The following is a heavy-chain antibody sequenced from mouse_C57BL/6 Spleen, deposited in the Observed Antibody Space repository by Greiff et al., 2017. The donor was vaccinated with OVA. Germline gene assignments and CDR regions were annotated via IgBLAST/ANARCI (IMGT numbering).Heavy chain of an antibody. CDR1: GYTFTSYW. V-gene: IGHV1-69*01. Sequence: QVQLQQPGAELVMPGASVKLSCKASGYTFTSYWMHWVKQRPGQGLEWIGEIDPSDSYTNYNQKLQGKSTLTVDKSSSTAYMQLSSLTSEDSAVYYCARSTVVATDAMDYWGQGTSVTVSS. D-gene: IGHD1-1*01. CDR3: ARSTVVATDAMDY. J-gene: IGHJ4*01. CDR2: IDPSDSYT.